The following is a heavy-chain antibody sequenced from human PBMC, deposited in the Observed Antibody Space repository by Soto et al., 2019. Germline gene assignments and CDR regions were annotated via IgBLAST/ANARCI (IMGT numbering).Heavy chain of an antibody. CDR3: ARDDIPGRAVAIYGMDV. V-gene: IGHV3-33*08. D-gene: IGHD6-19*01. CDR2: IWYDGSNK. J-gene: IGHJ6*02. CDR1: GFTFSNYG. Sequence: VQLLESGGGLVQPGGSLRLSCAASGFTFSNYGMHWVRQAPGKGLEWVAVIWYDGSNKYYADPVKGRFTISRDNSKNTLYLQINSLRAEDTAVYYCARDDIPGRAVAIYGMDVWGQGTTVTVSS.